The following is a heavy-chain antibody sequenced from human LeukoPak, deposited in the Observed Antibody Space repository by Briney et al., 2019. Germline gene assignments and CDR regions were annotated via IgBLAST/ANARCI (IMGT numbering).Heavy chain of an antibody. V-gene: IGHV3-21*01. Sequence: GGSLRLSCAASGFTFTTYAMNWVRQAPGKGLEWVSSISLSSTYIFYADSVRGRFTISRDNAKNSLYLQMNSLRAEDTAVYYCARDPPAAGTDYWGQGTLVTVSS. CDR1: GFTFTTYA. D-gene: IGHD6-13*01. J-gene: IGHJ4*02. CDR2: ISLSSTYI. CDR3: ARDPPAAGTDY.